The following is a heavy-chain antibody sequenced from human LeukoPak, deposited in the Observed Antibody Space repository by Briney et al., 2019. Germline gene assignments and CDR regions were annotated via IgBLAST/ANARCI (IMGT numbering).Heavy chain of an antibody. Sequence: ASVKVSCKASEYTFTNYDINWVRQAPGQGLEWMGWMSPNSGDTGYAQKFQGRVTVTRNTSIGTAYLELSSLKSDDTAVYYCARNFYGSGTFEDWGQGTLVTVSS. CDR1: EYTFTNYD. V-gene: IGHV1-8*01. D-gene: IGHD3-10*01. J-gene: IGHJ4*02. CDR3: ARNFYGSGTFED. CDR2: MSPNSGDT.